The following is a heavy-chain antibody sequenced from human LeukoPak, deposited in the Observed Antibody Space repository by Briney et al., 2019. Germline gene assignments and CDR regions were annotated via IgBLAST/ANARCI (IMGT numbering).Heavy chain of an antibody. CDR3: ARGPARRITIFGVVPDAFDI. V-gene: IGHV1-18*01. CDR1: GYSENFYG. J-gene: IGHJ3*02. CDR2: ISAQHGQT. D-gene: IGHD3-3*01. Sequence: ASVKVSCKTSGYSENFYGITWVRQVAGQGLEWMGWISAQHGQTEYAPNSQDRVTMTTDTYTNTAYMELRSLRSEDTAVYYCARGPARRITIFGVVPDAFDIWGQGTMVTVSS.